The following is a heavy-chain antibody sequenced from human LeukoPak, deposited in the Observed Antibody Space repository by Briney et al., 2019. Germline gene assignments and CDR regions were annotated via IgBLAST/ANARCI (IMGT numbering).Heavy chain of an antibody. CDR3: ARGGMYHDRSEYHYYYMDV. D-gene: IGHD3-22*01. CDR1: GYTFTSYY. J-gene: IGHJ6*03. V-gene: IGHV1-46*01. Sequence: GASVKVSCKASGYTFTSYYMHWVRQAPGQGLEWMGIINPGGGITTYAQKFQGRVTITADESTSTAYMELSSLRSEDTAVYYCARGGMYHDRSEYHYYYMDVWGKGTTVTVSS. CDR2: INPGGGIT.